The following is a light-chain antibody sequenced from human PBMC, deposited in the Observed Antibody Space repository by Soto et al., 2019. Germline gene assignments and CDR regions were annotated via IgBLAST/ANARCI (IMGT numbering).Light chain of an antibody. Sequence: EIVLTQSPDTLSLSPGERATVSCRASQSVSSSYLAWYQQKPGQAPRLLIYGASSRATGIPDRFSGSGSGTDFTLTISRLEPEDFAVHYCQQYGTSPTFGGGTKVQIK. J-gene: IGKJ4*01. CDR2: GAS. CDR3: QQYGTSPT. CDR1: QSVSSSY. V-gene: IGKV3-20*01.